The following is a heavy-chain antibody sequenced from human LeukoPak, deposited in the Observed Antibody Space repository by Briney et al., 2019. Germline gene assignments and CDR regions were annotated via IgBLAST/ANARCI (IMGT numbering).Heavy chain of an antibody. V-gene: IGHV3-7*03. Sequence: GDSLTLSCAASGLTFTSYWMSWLRQAPGKGLEGVANIKQDGGEKYYVDSVKRRFTISRDNDKNSVYLQMDSLRAEDTALYYCARIGGYCYGPGYWGQGTLVTVSS. CDR2: IKQDGGEK. CDR3: ARIGGYCYGPGY. D-gene: IGHD5-18*01. CDR1: GLTFTSYW. J-gene: IGHJ4*02.